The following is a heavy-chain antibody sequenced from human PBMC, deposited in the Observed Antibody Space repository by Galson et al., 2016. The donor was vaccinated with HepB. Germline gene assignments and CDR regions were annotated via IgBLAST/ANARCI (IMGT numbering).Heavy chain of an antibody. D-gene: IGHD3-22*01. CDR2: ICPGDLHT. CDR3: VRHLSEDSRHSLVFDY. V-gene: IGHV5-51*01. Sequence: QSGAEVKETGESLKISCKASGYSFVNYCIGWVRQKPGKGLEWMGLICPGDLHTRYSPSFQGHVSISAARSTSTAYLQWSNLKAPDTAMYYCVRHLSEDSRHSLVFDYWGQGTLVTVS. J-gene: IGHJ4*02. CDR1: GYSFVNYC.